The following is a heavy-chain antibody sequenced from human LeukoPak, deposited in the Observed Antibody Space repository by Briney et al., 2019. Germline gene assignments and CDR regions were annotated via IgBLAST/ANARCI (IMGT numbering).Heavy chain of an antibody. CDR1: GYTFTGTY. D-gene: IGHD3-9*01. CDR3: ATSLRYFEWPPPFYFDY. CDR2: INPNSGVT. J-gene: IGHJ4*02. Sequence: ASVKVSCKTSGYTFTGTYMHWLRQAPRQGLEWMGWINPNSGVTNYAQKFQDRVIMTRDTSVNTAYMELSRLTSDDTAVYYCATSLRYFEWPPPFYFDYWGQGTLVTVSS. V-gene: IGHV1-2*02.